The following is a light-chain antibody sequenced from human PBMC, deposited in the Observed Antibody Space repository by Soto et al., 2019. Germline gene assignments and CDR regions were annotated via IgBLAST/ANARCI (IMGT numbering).Light chain of an antibody. V-gene: IGLV4-69*01. CDR2: LNSDGSH. CDR1: SGHSTYS. J-gene: IGLJ2*01. CDR3: QTWGTGFQV. Sequence: QSVLTQSPTASASLGASVKLTCILSSGHSTYSIAWHQQQPEKGPRYLMKLNSDGSHFKGDGIPDRFSGSTSGAERYLTISSLQSEDEADYYCQTWGTGFQVFGGGTKLTVL.